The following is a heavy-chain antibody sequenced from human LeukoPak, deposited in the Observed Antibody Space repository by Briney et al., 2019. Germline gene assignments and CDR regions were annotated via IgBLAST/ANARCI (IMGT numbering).Heavy chain of an antibody. CDR3: ARTSSWYWFDP. CDR2: IYTSGST. D-gene: IGHD6-13*01. CDR1: GGSISSGSYY. V-gene: IGHV4-61*02. Sequence: PSETLSLTCTVSGGSISSGSYYWSWIRQPAGKGLEWIGRIYTSGSTNYNPSLKSRVTISVDTSKNQFSLKLSSVTAADTAVYYCARTSSWYWFDPWGQGTLVTVSS. J-gene: IGHJ5*02.